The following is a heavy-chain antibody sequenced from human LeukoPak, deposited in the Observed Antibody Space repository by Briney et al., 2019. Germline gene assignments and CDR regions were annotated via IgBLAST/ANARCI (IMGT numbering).Heavy chain of an antibody. CDR3: AKHSGSYYNVIGY. D-gene: IGHD3-10*01. CDR1: GFTFSSSA. V-gene: IGHV3-23*01. J-gene: IGHJ4*02. Sequence: PGGSLRLSCAASGFTFSSSAMSWVRQAPGKGLEWVSAISNNGGYTYYADSVKGRFTISRDNSKNTLYLQMNSLRAEDTAVYYCAKHSGSYYNVIGYWGQGTLVTVSS. CDR2: ISNNGGYT.